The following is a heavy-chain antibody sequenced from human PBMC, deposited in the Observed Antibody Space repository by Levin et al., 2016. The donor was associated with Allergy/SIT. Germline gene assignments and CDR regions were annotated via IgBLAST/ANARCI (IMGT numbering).Heavy chain of an antibody. CDR3: ARISRFGASARDY. V-gene: IGHV3-7*01. CDR1: GFTFSSHS. J-gene: IGHJ4*02. Sequence: GGSLRLSCAGSGFTFSSHSMTWVRQAPGKGLEWVASINQDGSEKYYVDSMKGRFTISRDNAKNSLYLQVNSLRAEDTAVYYCARISRFGASARDYWGQGTLVTVSS. CDR2: INQDGSEK. D-gene: IGHD3-10*02.